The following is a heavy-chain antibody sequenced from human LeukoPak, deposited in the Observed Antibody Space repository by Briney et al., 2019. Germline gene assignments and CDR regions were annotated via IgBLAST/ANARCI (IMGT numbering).Heavy chain of an antibody. D-gene: IGHD3-22*01. Sequence: SETLSLTCTVSDDSITIYYWSWIRQPPGKGLEWIGEINHSGSTNYNPSLKSRVTISVDTSKNQFSLKLSSVTAADTAVYYCARDTYYYDSSGYYFDYWGQGTLVTVSS. J-gene: IGHJ4*02. V-gene: IGHV4-34*01. CDR3: ARDTYYYDSSGYYFDY. CDR2: INHSGST. CDR1: DDSITIYY.